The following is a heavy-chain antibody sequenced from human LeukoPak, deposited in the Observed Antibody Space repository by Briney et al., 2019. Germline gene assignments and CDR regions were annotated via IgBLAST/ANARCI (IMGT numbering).Heavy chain of an antibody. CDR1: GFTFSDFW. V-gene: IGHV3-30-3*01. CDR3: ARESPRFLEWLQH. Sequence: GGSLRLSCAGSGFTFSDFWMTWVRQAPGKGLEWVAVISYDGSNKYYADSVKGRFTISRDNSKNTLYLQMNSLRAEDTAVYYCARESPRFLEWLQHWGQGTLVTVSS. J-gene: IGHJ1*01. D-gene: IGHD3-3*01. CDR2: ISYDGSNK.